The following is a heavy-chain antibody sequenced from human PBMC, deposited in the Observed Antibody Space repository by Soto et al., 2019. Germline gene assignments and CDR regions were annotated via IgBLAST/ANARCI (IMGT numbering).Heavy chain of an antibody. V-gene: IGHV1-69*02. J-gene: IGHJ4*02. CDR3: ARRKNSHVRYSPLGG. D-gene: IGHD2-21*01. CDR1: GGTFSSYT. Sequence: QVQLVQSGAEVKKPGSSVKVSCKASGGTFSSYTISWVRQAPGQGLEWMGRIIPILGIANYAQKFQGRVTITADKSTSTAYMELSSLRSEDTAVYYCARRKNSHVRYSPLGGWGQGTLVTVSS. CDR2: IIPILGIA.